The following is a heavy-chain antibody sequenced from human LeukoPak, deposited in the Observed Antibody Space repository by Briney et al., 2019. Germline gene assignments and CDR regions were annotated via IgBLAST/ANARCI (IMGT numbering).Heavy chain of an antibody. CDR1: GFTFSSYA. J-gene: IGHJ4*02. CDR2: ISGSGGST. Sequence: GGSLRLSCAASGFTFSSYAMSWVRQAPGKGLEWVSAISGSGGSTYYADSVKGRFTISRDNSKNTLYLQMNSLRAEDTAVYYCAERRAGSYYFDYWGQGTLVTVSS. D-gene: IGHD1-26*01. V-gene: IGHV3-23*01. CDR3: AERRAGSYYFDY.